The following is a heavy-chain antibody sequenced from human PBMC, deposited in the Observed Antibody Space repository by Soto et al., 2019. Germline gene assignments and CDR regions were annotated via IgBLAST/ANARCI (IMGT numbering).Heavy chain of an antibody. CDR2: ISAYNGNT. CDR1: GGTFSSYA. V-gene: IGHV1-18*01. D-gene: IGHD3-22*01. CDR3: ARGPRSGYWYY. Sequence: GASVKVSCKASGGTFSSYAISWVRQAPGQGLEWMGWISAYNGNTNYAQKLQGRVTMTTDTSTSTAYMELRSLRSDDTAVYYCARGPRSGYWYYWGQATLVTVSS. J-gene: IGHJ4*02.